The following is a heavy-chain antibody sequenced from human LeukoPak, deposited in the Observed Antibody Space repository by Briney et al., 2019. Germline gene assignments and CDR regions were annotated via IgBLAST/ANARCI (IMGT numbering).Heavy chain of an antibody. Sequence: GESLKLSCAASGFTFSGSAIHWVRQAPGKGLEWVAVISYDGSNKYYADSVKGRFTISRDNSKNTLYLQMNSLRAEDTAVYYCARGFDDYGDYYDYWGQGTLVTVSS. CDR2: ISYDGSNK. CDR1: GFTFSGSA. V-gene: IGHV3-30-3*01. J-gene: IGHJ4*02. D-gene: IGHD4-17*01. CDR3: ARGFDDYGDYYDY.